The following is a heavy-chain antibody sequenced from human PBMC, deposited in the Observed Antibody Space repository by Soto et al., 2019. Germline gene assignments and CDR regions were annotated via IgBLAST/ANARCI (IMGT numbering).Heavy chain of an antibody. D-gene: IGHD2-15*01. CDR1: GFTFSPYT. CDR3: AREGSGDYYYYMDV. J-gene: IGHJ6*03. V-gene: IGHV3-21*01. CDR2: ISSSSSYI. Sequence: EVQLVESGGGLVKPGESLRLSCAASGFTFSPYTMNWVRQAPGKGLEWVSSISSSSSYISYADSVRGRFTISRNNAKISLYLKLSSLRAEDTAVYYCAREGSGDYYYYMDVWGKGTTVTVSS.